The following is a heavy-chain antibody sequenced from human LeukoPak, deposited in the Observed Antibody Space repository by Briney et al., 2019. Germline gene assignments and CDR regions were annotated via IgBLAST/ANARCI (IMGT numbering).Heavy chain of an antibody. CDR2: ISSSGSTI. J-gene: IGHJ3*02. D-gene: IGHD2-21*02. CDR1: GFTFSSYN. V-gene: IGHV3-48*01. Sequence: PGGSLRLSCAASGFTFSSYNMNWVRQAPGKGLEWVSYISSSGSTIYYADSVKGRFTISRDNAKNSLYLQLNSLRPEDTAVYYCARENGDRDAFDIWGQGTMVTVSS. CDR3: ARENGDRDAFDI.